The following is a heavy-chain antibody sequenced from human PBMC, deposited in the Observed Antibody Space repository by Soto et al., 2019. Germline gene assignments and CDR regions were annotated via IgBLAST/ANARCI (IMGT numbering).Heavy chain of an antibody. CDR2: IYYSGST. J-gene: IGHJ1*01. CDR1: GGSISSYY. CDR3: AREQVDGSGSYPH. V-gene: IGHV4-59*01. D-gene: IGHD3-10*01. Sequence: QVQLQESGPGLVKPSETLSLTCTVSGGSISSYYWSWIRQPPGKGLEWIGYIYYSGSTNYNPSLKSRIXXSXAXXKTQLSLTLSSVTAADTAVYYWAREQVDGSGSYPHWGQGTLVTVSS.